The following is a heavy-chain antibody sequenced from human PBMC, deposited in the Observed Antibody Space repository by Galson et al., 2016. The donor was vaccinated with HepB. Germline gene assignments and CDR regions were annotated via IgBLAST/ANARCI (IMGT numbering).Heavy chain of an antibody. Sequence: SLRLSCAASGFTFSNYAMHWVRQAPGKGLEWVAVLTYDGNTEYYADSVKGRFTISRDNSKNTLYLQMNSLRAEDTAVYYCVTDPSFLYYHHTGVHFDYWGQGTLVTVSS. D-gene: IGHD3-22*01. CDR2: LTYDGNTE. CDR1: GFTFSNYA. J-gene: IGHJ4*02. CDR3: VTDPSFLYYHHTGVHFDY. V-gene: IGHV3-30*04.